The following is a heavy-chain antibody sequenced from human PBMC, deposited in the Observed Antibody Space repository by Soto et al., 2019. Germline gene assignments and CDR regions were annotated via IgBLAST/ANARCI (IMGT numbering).Heavy chain of an antibody. D-gene: IGHD6-13*01. CDR2: ISGSAART. CDR1: GFAFDGFT. V-gene: IGHV3-23*01. J-gene: IGHJ4*02. CDR3: TRGGVGTTGSCDF. Sequence: VQVLESGGGLVQPGGSLRLSCSVSGFAFDGFTMTWVRQAPWKGLEWVSSISGSAARTYYADSVQGRFTISRDNSKSTLYLQMSSLRVEDTAEYFCTRGGVGTTGSCDFWGQGTLVAVSS.